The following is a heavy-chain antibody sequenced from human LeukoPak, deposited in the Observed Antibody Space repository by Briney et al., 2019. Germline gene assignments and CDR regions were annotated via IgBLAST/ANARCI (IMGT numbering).Heavy chain of an antibody. D-gene: IGHD4-11*01. J-gene: IGHJ4*02. CDR3: ARDMNPITVTTDY. CDR2: INPNSGGT. CDR1: GYTFTDYY. Sequence: ASVKVSCKASGYTFTDYYMHWVRPAPGQGLEWMGWINPNSGGTNYAQKFQGRVTMTGDTSISTAYMELSRLRSDDTAVYYCARDMNPITVTTDYWGQGTLVTVSS. V-gene: IGHV1-2*02.